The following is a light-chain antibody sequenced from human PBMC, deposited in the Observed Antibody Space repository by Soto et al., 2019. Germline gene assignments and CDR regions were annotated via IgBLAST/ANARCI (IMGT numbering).Light chain of an antibody. J-gene: IGKJ5*01. CDR3: QQYNNWPIT. Sequence: EIVMTQSPATLSVSPGERATLSCRASQTVMSNLAWYQQKPGQAPRLFIYGASTRATGIPVRFSGSGSGTEFTLTISSLQSEDFAVYYCQQYNNWPITFGQGARLEIK. V-gene: IGKV3-15*01. CDR2: GAS. CDR1: QTVMSN.